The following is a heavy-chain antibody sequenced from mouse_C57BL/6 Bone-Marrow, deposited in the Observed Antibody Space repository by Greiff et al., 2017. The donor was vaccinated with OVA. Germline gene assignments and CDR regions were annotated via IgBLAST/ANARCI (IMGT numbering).Heavy chain of an antibody. CDR3: ARLLPYYYDY. CDR1: GFSLTSYC. D-gene: IGHD1-1*01. J-gene: IGHJ2*01. Sequence: VQLQQSGPGLVQPSQTLSITCTASGFSLTSYCVHWVRQSPGKGLEWLGVIWSGGSTDYNAAFISRLSISKDDSKCQVFFKMNSLQADDTAIEYCARLLPYYYDYWGQGTTLTVSS. V-gene: IGHV2-2*01. CDR2: IWSGGST.